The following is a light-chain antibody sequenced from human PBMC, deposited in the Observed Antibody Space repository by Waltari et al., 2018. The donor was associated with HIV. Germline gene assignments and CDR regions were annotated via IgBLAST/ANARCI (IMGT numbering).Light chain of an antibody. CDR2: SAS. CDR3: QQLNSYPLT. Sequence: DIHLTQSPSFLSASVGDTVTITCRASHGVNTYLAWYQQRPGEVPKLLIYSASTLTTGVPSRVSGSGSGTEFSLTISGLQPEDLATYYCQQLNSYPLTFGGGTTLEIK. J-gene: IGKJ4*02. CDR1: HGVNTY. V-gene: IGKV1-9*01.